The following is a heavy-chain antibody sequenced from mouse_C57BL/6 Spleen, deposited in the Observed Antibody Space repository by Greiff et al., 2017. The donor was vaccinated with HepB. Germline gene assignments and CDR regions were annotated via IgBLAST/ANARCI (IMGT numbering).Heavy chain of an antibody. D-gene: IGHD2-12*01. J-gene: IGHJ1*03. CDR3: TRNDARRGYFDV. CDR2: IDPETGGT. CDR1: GYTFTDYE. V-gene: IGHV1-15*01. Sequence: VQLQQSGAELVRPGASVTLSCKASGYTFTDYEMHWVKQTPVHGLEWIGAIDPETGGTAYNQKFKGKAILTADKSSSTAYMELRSLTSEDSAVYYCTRNDARRGYFDVWGTGTTVTVSS.